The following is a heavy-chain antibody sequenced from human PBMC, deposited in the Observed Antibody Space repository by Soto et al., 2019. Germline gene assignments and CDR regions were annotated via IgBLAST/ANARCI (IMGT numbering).Heavy chain of an antibody. V-gene: IGHV1-3*01. CDR3: ARNIRGYSGSRSWFDP. Sequence: VASVKVSCKASGYTFTSYAMHWVRQAPGQRLEWMGWINAGNGNTKYSQKFQGRVTITRDTSASTAYMELSSLRSEDTAVYYCARNIRGYSGSRSWFDPWGQGTLVTVSS. CDR1: GYTFTSYA. D-gene: IGHD5-12*01. J-gene: IGHJ5*02. CDR2: INAGNGNT.